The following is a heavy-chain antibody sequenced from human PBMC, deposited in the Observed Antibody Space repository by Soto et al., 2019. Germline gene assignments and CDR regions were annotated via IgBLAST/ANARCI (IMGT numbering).Heavy chain of an antibody. J-gene: IGHJ3*02. V-gene: IGHV4-39*01. CDR1: GGSLSSRSYH. CDR2: TFYSVGT. D-gene: IGHD1-1*01. CDR3: ARLESAFDI. Sequence: SETLSLTCTVSGGSLSSRSYHWGWIRQPPGQGSEWIGNTFYSVGTYYNPSLKSRVTISVDTSKNQFSLLLSSVTAADTAVYYCARLESAFDIWGQGTMVTVSS.